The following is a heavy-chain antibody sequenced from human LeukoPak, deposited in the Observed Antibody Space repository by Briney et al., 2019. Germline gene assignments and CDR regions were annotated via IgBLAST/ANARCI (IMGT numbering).Heavy chain of an antibody. CDR3: ARAPRYCSGGSCYSRFDP. Sequence: GGSLRLSCAASGFTFSSYSMNWVRQAPGKGLEWVSYISSSSSTIYYADSVKGRFTISRDNSKNTLYLQMNSLRAEDTAVYYCARAPRYCSGGSCYSRFDPWGQGTLVTVSS. CDR1: GFTFSSYS. D-gene: IGHD2-15*01. CDR2: ISSSSSTI. J-gene: IGHJ5*02. V-gene: IGHV3-48*01.